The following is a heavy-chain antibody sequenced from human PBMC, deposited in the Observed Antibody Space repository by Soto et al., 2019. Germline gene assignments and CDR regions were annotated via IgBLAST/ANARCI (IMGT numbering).Heavy chain of an antibody. D-gene: IGHD5-18*01. J-gene: IGHJ5*02. CDR3: ARAPIQQFVSGWFDP. V-gene: IGHV4-4*02. CDR2: IYHSGST. CDR1: GGSISSSNW. Sequence: QVQLQESGPGLVKPSGTLSLTCAVSGGSISSSNWWSWVRQPPGKGLEWIGEIYHSGSTNYNPSLKRRVTIKVDKSKNQFSLKLSSVTAANTAVYYCARAPIQQFVSGWFDPWGQGTLVTVSS.